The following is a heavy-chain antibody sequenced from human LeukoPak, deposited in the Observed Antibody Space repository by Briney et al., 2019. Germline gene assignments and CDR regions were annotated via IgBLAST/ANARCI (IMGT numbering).Heavy chain of an antibody. D-gene: IGHD6-19*01. CDR1: GYTFTGYY. V-gene: IGHV1-2*06. Sequence: ASVKVSCKASGYTFTGYYMHWVRQAPGQGLEWIGRINPNSGGTNYAQKFQGRVTMTRDTSISTAYMELSRLRSDDTAVYYCASWIAVAAPLGAFDIWGQGTMVTVSS. CDR3: ASWIAVAAPLGAFDI. J-gene: IGHJ3*02. CDR2: INPNSGGT.